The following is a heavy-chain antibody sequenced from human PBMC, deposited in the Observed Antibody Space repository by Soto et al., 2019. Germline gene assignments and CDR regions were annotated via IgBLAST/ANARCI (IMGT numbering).Heavy chain of an antibody. CDR2: IIPIFGTA. CDR1: GGTFSSYA. J-gene: IGHJ4*02. CDR3: ARGDERRYCDWLLVY. V-gene: IGHV1-69*01. Sequence: QVQLVQSGAEVKKPGSSVKVSCKASGGTFSSYAISWVRQAPGQGLEWMGGIIPIFGTANYAQKFQGRVMITADESTSTAYMERSSLRSEDTAVYYCARGDERRYCDWLLVYWGQGTLVTVSS. D-gene: IGHD3-9*01.